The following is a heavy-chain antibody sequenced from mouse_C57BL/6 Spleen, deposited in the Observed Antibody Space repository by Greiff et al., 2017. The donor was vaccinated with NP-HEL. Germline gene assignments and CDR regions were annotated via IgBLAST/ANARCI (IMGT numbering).Heavy chain of an antibody. CDR1: GYTFTSYW. CDR3: ARKTAQATDFDY. Sequence: VQLQQPGTELVKPGASVKLSCKASGYTFTSYWMHWVKQRPGQGLEWIGEIDPSDSYTNYNQKFKGKATLTVDTSSSTAYMQLSSLTSEDSAVYYCARKTAQATDFDYWGQGTTLTVSS. D-gene: IGHD3-2*02. V-gene: IGHV1-69*02. J-gene: IGHJ2*01. CDR2: IDPSDSYT.